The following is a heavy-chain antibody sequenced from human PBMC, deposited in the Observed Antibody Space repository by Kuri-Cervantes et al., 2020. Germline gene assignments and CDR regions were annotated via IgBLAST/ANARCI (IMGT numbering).Heavy chain of an antibody. D-gene: IGHD3-10*01. CDR3: ARAGHPLWFGESWGRPGGKAGYYYGMDV. V-gene: IGHV4-39*07. Sequence: GSLRLACTVSGGSISSSSYYWGWIRQPPGKGLEWIGSIYYSGSTYYNPSLKSRVTITVETSKNQFSLKLSSVTAADTAVYYCARAGHPLWFGESWGRPGGKAGYYYGMDVWGQGTTVTVSS. J-gene: IGHJ6*02. CDR1: GGSISSSSYY. CDR2: IYYSGST.